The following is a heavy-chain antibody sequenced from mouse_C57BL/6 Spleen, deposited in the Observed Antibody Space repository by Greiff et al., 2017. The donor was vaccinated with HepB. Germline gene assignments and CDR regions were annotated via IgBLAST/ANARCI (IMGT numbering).Heavy chain of an antibody. CDR2: IDPETGGT. D-gene: IGHD1-1*01. Sequence: VQLQQSGAELVRPGASVTLSCKASGYTFTGYEMHWVKQTPVHGLEWIGAIDPETGGTAYNQKFKGKAILTADKSSSTAYMELRSLTSEDSAVYYCTRWSYPYYYGSRGDYWGQGTTLTVSS. CDR3: TRWSYPYYYGSRGDY. CDR1: GYTFTGYE. J-gene: IGHJ2*01. V-gene: IGHV1-15*01.